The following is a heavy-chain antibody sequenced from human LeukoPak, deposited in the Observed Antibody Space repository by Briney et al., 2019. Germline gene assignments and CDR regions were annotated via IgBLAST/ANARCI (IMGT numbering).Heavy chain of an antibody. CDR1: GFTFSSYW. V-gene: IGHV3-7*01. D-gene: IGHD1/OR15-1a*01. J-gene: IGHJ4*01. Sequence: GGSLRLSCAASGFTFSSYWMSWVRQAPGKGLEWVADINLDGSEKYYVDSVKGRFTISRDNAKNSLNLHMNSLRAEDTAVYYCAREGTRGLFDSWGHGTLVTVSS. CDR3: AREGTRGLFDS. CDR2: INLDGSEK.